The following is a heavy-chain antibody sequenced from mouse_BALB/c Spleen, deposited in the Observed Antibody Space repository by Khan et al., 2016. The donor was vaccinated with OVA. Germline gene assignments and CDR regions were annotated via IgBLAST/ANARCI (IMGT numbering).Heavy chain of an antibody. CDR3: ARRKVYYFDY. V-gene: IGHV1-80*01. CDR2: IYPGDGDT. CDR1: GYAFSSYW. D-gene: IGHD2-14*01. J-gene: IGHJ2*01. Sequence: QVQLQQPGAELVRPGSSVKISCKASGYAFSSYWMNWVKQRPGQGLEWIGQIYPGDGDTNYNGKFKGKATLTADKSSSTAYMQLSSLTSEDSAVYFCARRKVYYFDYWGQGTTLTVSS.